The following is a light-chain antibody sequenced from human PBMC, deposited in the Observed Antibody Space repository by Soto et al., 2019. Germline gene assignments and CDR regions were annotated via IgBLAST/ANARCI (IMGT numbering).Light chain of an antibody. CDR3: QQSHSIPPT. J-gene: IGKJ1*01. CDR2: AAS. Sequence: DIQVTQSPSSLSASVGDSVTITCRASQSIKRQVNWYQHKPGKAPKLLIYAASSLRSGVPSRFSGSGSGTDFTLTISSLQPEDCATYYCQQSHSIPPTFGQGTKVDIK. CDR1: QSIKRQ. V-gene: IGKV1-39*01.